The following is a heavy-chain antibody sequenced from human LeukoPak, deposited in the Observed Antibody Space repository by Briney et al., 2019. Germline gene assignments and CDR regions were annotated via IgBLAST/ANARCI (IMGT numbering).Heavy chain of an antibody. J-gene: IGHJ3*01. CDR3: AIFEYILTG. Sequence: GGSLRLSCAASGFTFSSYEMNWVRQAPGKGLEWVSYISSSGSTIYYADSVKGRFTISRDNAKNSLYLQMSSLRAEDTAVYYCAIFEYILTGWGQGTMVTVSS. CDR1: GFTFSSYE. CDR2: ISSSGSTI. V-gene: IGHV3-48*03. D-gene: IGHD3-9*01.